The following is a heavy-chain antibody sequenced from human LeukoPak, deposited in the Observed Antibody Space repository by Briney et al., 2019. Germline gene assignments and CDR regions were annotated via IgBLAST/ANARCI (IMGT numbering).Heavy chain of an antibody. J-gene: IGHJ4*02. CDR1: GVSISSSNSY. Sequence: SETLSLTCTVSGVSISSSNSYWGWIRQPPGKGLEWIGSIYYGGNTYYNASLKSQVPISIDTSKNQFSLRLTSVTAADTAVYYCARQTGSGLFILPGGQGTLVTVSS. CDR3: ARQTGSGLFILP. D-gene: IGHD3/OR15-3a*01. CDR2: IYYGGNT. V-gene: IGHV4-39*01.